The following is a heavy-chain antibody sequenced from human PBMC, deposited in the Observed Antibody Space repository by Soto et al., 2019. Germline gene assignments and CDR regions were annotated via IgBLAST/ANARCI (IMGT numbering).Heavy chain of an antibody. CDR1: GYTFTSYA. D-gene: IGHD6-6*01. J-gene: IGHJ5*02. Sequence: SMKVSCKASGYTFTSYAMHWVRQAPGQRLEWMGWINAGNGNTNYNPSLKSRVTISVDTSKNQFSLKLSSVTAADTAVYYCAREYSSSRGLDPWGQGTLVTVSS. V-gene: IGHV1-3*01. CDR3: AREYSSSRGLDP. CDR2: INAGNGNT.